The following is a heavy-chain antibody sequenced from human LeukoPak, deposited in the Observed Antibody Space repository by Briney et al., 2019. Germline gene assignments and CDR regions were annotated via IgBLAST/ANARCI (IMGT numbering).Heavy chain of an antibody. CDR3: ARDFEIGPDYSDTSGFDY. J-gene: IGHJ4*02. CDR1: GGTFSSYA. V-gene: IGHV1-69*13. D-gene: IGHD3-22*01. CDR2: IIPIFGTA. Sequence: GASVKVSCKASGGTFSSYAISWVRQAPGQGLEWMGGIIPIFGTANYAQKFQGRVTITADESTSTAYMELSSLRSEDTAVYYCARDFEIGPDYSDTSGFDYWGQGTLVTVSS.